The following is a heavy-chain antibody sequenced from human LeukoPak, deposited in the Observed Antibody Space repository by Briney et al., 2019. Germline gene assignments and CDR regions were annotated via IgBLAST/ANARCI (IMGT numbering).Heavy chain of an antibody. J-gene: IGHJ3*02. CDR3: AMTMVVTRDAFDI. Sequence: VKVSYKASVYTFTRYDILWVRQATGQGLEGMGWMNHNSGNTVYAQKLQGRVTMTRNTSISTVYRDVSSLSSADTAVYYCAMTMVVTRDAFDIWGQGTMATVSS. CDR1: VYTFTRYD. D-gene: IGHD4-23*01. V-gene: IGHV1-8*01. CDR2: MNHNSGNT.